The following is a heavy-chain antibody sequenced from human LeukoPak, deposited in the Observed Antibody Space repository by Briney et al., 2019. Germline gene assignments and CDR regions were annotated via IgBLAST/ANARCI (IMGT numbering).Heavy chain of an antibody. CDR2: IYYSGTT. D-gene: IGHD3-22*01. J-gene: IGHJ3*02. CDR1: GGSISRYF. V-gene: IGHV4-59*08. CDR3: ARVGYDSSRDAFDI. Sequence: SETLSLTCTVSGGSISRYFWSWIRQPPGRGLEWIGYIYYSGTTNYNPSLKSRVTISVDTSKNQFSLKLSSVTAADTAVYYCARVGYDSSRDAFDIWGQGTMVTVSS.